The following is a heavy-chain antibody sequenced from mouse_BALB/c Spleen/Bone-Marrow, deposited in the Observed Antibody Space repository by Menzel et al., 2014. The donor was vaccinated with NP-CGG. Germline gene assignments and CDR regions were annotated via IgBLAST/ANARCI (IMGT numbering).Heavy chain of an antibody. J-gene: IGHJ2*01. CDR2: INPESSTI. CDR1: GFDFSRYW. Sequence: EVQLVESGGGLVQPGGSLKLSCAASGFDFSRYWMSWVRQAPGKGLEWIGEINPESSTINYTPSLKDKFIISRDNAKNTLYLQMSKVRSEDTALYFRARLGYYGYFDYWGQGTTLTVSS. D-gene: IGHD2-3*01. V-gene: IGHV4-1*02. CDR3: ARLGYYGYFDY.